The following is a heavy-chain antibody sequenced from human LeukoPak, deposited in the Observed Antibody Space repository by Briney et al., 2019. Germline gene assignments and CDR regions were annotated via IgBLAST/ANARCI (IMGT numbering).Heavy chain of an antibody. Sequence: GGSLRLSCVASGFTFNLHWMSWVRQASGKGLEWVANINQDGSEKYYLDSVRGRFTISRDNAKNLLYLQMNSLRAEDTAVYYCARTDSGVIMLYTIRSAFWGQGTLVTVSS. CDR2: INQDGSEK. CDR1: GFTFNLHW. V-gene: IGHV3-7*01. CDR3: ARTDSGVIMLYTIRSAF. J-gene: IGHJ4*02. D-gene: IGHD2-8*01.